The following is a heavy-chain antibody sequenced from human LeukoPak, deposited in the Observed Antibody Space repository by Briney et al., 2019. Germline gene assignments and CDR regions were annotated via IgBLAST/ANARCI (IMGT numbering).Heavy chain of an antibody. V-gene: IGHV3-66*01. CDR2: VYTGGYT. Sequence: GGSLRLSCAASGFTVSSNYMSWVRQAPGKGLEWVSVVYTGGYTHYADYVKGRFTISREDSNNTLYLQMNSLRAEDTAVYYCARERSSGGDPYYFDHWGQGTLVTVSS. J-gene: IGHJ4*02. D-gene: IGHD2-21*02. CDR3: ARERSSGGDPYYFDH. CDR1: GFTVSSNY.